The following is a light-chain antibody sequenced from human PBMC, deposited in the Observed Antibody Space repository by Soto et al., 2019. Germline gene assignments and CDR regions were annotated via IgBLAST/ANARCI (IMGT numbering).Light chain of an antibody. CDR1: SDSVSTSYY. J-gene: IGLJ2*01. CDR3: VLYMGSGTV. V-gene: IGLV8-61*01. Sequence: QTVVTQEPSFSVSPGGTVTLTCGLSSDSVSTSYYPSWYQQTPGQAPRTLIYSTNTRSSGVPDRFSGSILGNKAALTITGAQADDESDYYCVLYMGSGTVFGGGTKLTVL. CDR2: STN.